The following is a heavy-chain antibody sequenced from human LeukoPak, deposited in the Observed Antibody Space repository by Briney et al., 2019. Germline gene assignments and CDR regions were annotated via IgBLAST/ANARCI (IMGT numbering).Heavy chain of an antibody. D-gene: IGHD3-10*01. J-gene: IGHJ5*02. CDR3: ASTSTVRGVIMFDP. CDR2: ISAYNGNT. CDR1: GYTFTSYG. V-gene: IGHV1-18*01. Sequence: ASVKVSCKASGYTFTSYGISWVRQAPGQGLEWMGWISAYNGNTNYAQKLQGRVTMTTDTSTSTAYMELRSLRSEDTAVYYCASTSTVRGVIMFDPWGQGTLVTVSS.